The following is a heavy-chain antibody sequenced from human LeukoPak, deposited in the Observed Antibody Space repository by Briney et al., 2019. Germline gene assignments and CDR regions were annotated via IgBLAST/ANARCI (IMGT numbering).Heavy chain of an antibody. V-gene: IGHV4-59*01. Sequence: SETLSLTCTVSGGSISSYYWSWIRQTPGKGLEWIGYIYYSGSTNYNPSLKSRVTISVDTSKNQFSLKLSSVTAADTAVYYCARGVGATTIYFDYWGQGTLVTVSS. D-gene: IGHD1-26*01. CDR1: GGSISSYY. CDR2: IYYSGST. CDR3: ARGVGATTIYFDY. J-gene: IGHJ4*02.